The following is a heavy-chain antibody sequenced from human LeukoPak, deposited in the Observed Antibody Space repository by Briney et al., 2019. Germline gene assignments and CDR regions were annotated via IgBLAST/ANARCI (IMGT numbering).Heavy chain of an antibody. Sequence: PGGSLRLSCAASGFTFSSYAMSWVRQAPGKGLEWVSAISGSGGSTYYADSVKGRFTISRDNSKSTLYLQMNSLRAEDTAVYYCAKDLRRGYSNVRWYFDLWGRGTLVTVSS. D-gene: IGHD4-11*01. CDR2: ISGSGGST. V-gene: IGHV3-23*01. CDR3: AKDLRRGYSNVRWYFDL. J-gene: IGHJ2*01. CDR1: GFTFSSYA.